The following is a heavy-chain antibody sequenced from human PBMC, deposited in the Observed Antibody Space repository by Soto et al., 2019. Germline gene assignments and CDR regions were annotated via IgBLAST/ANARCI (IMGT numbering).Heavy chain of an antibody. CDR2: IYYSGST. D-gene: IGHD6-6*01. V-gene: IGHV4-31*03. CDR1: GGSISSGGYY. J-gene: IGHJ5*02. Sequence: QVQLQESGPGLVKPSQTLSLTCTVSGGSISSGGYYWSWIRQHPGKGLEWIGYIYYSGSTYFNPSLKSGLTISVDTSKNQSSLQLSSVTAADTAVYYCTRAGNSSSSEGANWFDPWGQGTLVTVSS. CDR3: TRAGNSSSSEGANWFDP.